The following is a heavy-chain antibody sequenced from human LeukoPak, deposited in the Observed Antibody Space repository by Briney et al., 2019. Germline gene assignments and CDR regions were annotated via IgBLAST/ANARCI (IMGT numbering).Heavy chain of an antibody. D-gene: IGHD3-22*01. CDR1: GGSFSGYY. CDR2: INHSGST. J-gene: IGHJ3*02. CDR3: ARGPLLPRYYYDSSGYLVGAFDI. V-gene: IGHV4-34*01. Sequence: SETPSLTCAVYGGSFSGYYWSWIRQPPGKGLEWIGEINHSGSTNYNPSLKSRVTISVDTSKNQFSLKLSSVTAADTAVYYCARGPLLPRYYYDSSGYLVGAFDIWGQGTMVTVSS.